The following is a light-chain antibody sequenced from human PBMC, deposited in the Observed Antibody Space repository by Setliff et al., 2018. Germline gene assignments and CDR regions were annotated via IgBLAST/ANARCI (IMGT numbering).Light chain of an antibody. Sequence: QTVVTQEPSFAVSPGGTVTLTCGLSSGSVSTSYYPTWYQQAPGQAPRTXXXSTXXXXXXXXXXXXXXXXXXXAALTITGAQADDESAYYCALYMGYGTWVFGGGTKVTVL. CDR3: ALYMGYGTWV. J-gene: IGLJ3*02. V-gene: IGLV8-61*01. CDR1: SGSVSTSYY. CDR2: STX.